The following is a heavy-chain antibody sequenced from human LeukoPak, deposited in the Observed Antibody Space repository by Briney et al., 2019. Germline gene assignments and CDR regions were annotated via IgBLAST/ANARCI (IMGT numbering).Heavy chain of an antibody. CDR3: AKGRNVRGVIQSPLY. V-gene: IGHV3-23*01. J-gene: IGHJ4*02. Sequence: PGGSLRLSCAASGFTFSSYAMSWVRQAPGKGLEWVSAISGSGGSTYYADSVKGRFTISRDNSKNTLYLQMNSLRAEDTAVYYCAKGRNVRGVIQSPLYWGQGTLVTVTS. CDR2: ISGSGGST. D-gene: IGHD3-10*01. CDR1: GFTFSSYA.